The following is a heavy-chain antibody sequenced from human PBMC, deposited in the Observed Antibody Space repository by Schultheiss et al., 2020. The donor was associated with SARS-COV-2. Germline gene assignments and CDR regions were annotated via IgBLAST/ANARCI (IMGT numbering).Heavy chain of an antibody. CDR2: IYYSGST. J-gene: IGHJ5*02. D-gene: IGHD3-3*01. Sequence: SETLSLTCTVSGGSISSYYWSWIRQPPGKGLEWIGYIYYSGSTYYNPSLKSLVTISVDTSKNQFSLKVSSVTAADTAVYYCARLTRTWGQGTLVTVSS. CDR3: ARLTRT. V-gene: IGHV4-59*12. CDR1: GGSISSYY.